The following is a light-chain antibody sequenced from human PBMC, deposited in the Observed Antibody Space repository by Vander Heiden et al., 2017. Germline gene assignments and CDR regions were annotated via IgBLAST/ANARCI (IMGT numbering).Light chain of an antibody. CDR2: KAS. Sequence: IHMTQSPYSLSASVGDRVTITCRASQDISNFLDWYQKKPGKAPRLLIYKASNLQSGVPSRFSGSGSGTEFTLTISSLQPDDVATYSCQQNNAYPLTFGRGTNVEI. CDR3: QQNNAYPLT. J-gene: IGKJ4*01. CDR1: QDISNF. V-gene: IGKV1-5*03.